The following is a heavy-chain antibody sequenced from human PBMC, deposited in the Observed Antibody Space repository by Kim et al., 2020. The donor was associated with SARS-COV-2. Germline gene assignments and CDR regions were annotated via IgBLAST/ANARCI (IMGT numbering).Heavy chain of an antibody. J-gene: IGHJ4*02. D-gene: IGHD2-15*01. V-gene: IGHV3-21*01. Sequence: EDSVKGRFTISRDNAKNALYLQMNSLRAEETAVYYCARGGSGGSCSAIDYWGQGTLVTVSS. CDR3: ARGGSGGSCSAIDY.